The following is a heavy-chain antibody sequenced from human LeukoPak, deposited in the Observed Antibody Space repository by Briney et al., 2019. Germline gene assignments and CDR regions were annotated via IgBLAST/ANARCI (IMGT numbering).Heavy chain of an antibody. V-gene: IGHV3-30*18. CDR3: ANDGISGIPD. D-gene: IGHD1-20*01. CDR1: GFTFSSYG. CDR2: ISYDGSNK. Sequence: GGSLRLSCAASGFTFSSYGMHWVRQAPGKGLEWVAVISYDGSNKYYADSVKGRFTITRDNSKNTLYLQMNSLRAEDTAIYYCANDGISGIPDWGQGTLVTVSS. J-gene: IGHJ4*02.